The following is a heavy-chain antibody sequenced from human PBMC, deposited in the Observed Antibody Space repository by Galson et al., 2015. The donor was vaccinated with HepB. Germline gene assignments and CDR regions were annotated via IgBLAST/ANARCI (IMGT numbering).Heavy chain of an antibody. J-gene: IGHJ4*02. CDR2: IYYSGRT. Sequence: SETLSLTCTVSGDSVSNTNYYWSWIRQPPGKGLEWIGNIYYSGRTNYNPSLKSRLTISVDTSKNQFSLRLSSVTAADTAVYYCAREGTITTFGYWGQGTLVTVSS. V-gene: IGHV4-61*01. D-gene: IGHD4-11*01. CDR1: GDSVSNTNYY. CDR3: AREGTITTFGY.